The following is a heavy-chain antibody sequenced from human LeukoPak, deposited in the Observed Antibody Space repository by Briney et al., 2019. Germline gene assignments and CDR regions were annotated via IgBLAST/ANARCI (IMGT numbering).Heavy chain of an antibody. V-gene: IGHV1-69*13. CDR1: GGTFSSYA. D-gene: IGHD2-2*01. J-gene: IGHJ4*02. Sequence: GASVKVSCKASGGTFSSYAISWVRQAPGQGLEWMGGIIPIFGTANYAQKFQGRVTITADESTSTAYMELSSLRSEDTAVYYCARDSHCSSTSCYPDYWGQGTLVTVSS. CDR3: ARDSHCSSTSCYPDY. CDR2: IIPIFGTA.